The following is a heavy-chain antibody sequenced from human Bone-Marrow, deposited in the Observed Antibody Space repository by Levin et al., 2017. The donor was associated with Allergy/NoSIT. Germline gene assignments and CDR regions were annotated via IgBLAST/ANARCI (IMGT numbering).Heavy chain of an antibody. V-gene: IGHV3-48*04. J-gene: IGHJ5*02. CDR3: ARKRGSSWYLWFDP. Sequence: LSLTCAASGFPFSSYSMNWVRQAPGKGLEWISYISSSSNTIYYADSVKGRFTISRDNAKNSLFLQMSSLRAEDTALYYCARKRGSSWYLWFDPWGEGTLVTVSS. CDR2: ISSSSNTI. CDR1: GFPFSSYS. D-gene: IGHD6-13*01.